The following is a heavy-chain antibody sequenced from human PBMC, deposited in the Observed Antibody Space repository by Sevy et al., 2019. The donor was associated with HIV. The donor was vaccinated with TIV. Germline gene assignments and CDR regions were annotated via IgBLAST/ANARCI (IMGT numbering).Heavy chain of an antibody. D-gene: IGHD3-10*01. Sequence: GGSLRLPCAASGFSFSSYWMHWVRQVPGKGLVWLSRINSDGTYTKYGDSAKGRFTISRDNAKNTLYLQMDSLRAEDTAVYYCARDKVEGGTMVQDNDYWGQGTLVTVSS. CDR1: GFSFSSYW. J-gene: IGHJ4*02. CDR3: ARDKVEGGTMVQDNDY. CDR2: INSDGTYT. V-gene: IGHV3-74*03.